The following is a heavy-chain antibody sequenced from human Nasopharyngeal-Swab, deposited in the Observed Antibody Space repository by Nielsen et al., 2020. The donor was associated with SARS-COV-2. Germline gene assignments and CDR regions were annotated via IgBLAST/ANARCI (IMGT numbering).Heavy chain of an antibody. CDR3: ARRGAGIRGDYARGAFDI. V-gene: IGHV4-30-2*01. Sequence: SETLSLTCAVSGGSISSGGYSWSWIRQPPGKGLEWIGYIYHSGSTYYNPSLKSRVTISVDRSKNQFSLKLSSVTAADTAVYYCARRGAGIRGDYARGAFDIWGQGTMVTVSS. CDR2: IYHSGST. D-gene: IGHD4-17*01. CDR1: GGSISSGGYS. J-gene: IGHJ3*02.